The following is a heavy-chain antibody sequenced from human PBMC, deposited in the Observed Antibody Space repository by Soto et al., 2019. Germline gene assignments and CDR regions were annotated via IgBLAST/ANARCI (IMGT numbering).Heavy chain of an antibody. CDR3: ARDWYNWNYQSYYFDY. J-gene: IGHJ4*02. D-gene: IGHD1-7*01. V-gene: IGHV3-48*02. Sequence: GGSLRLSCAASGFTFSSYSMNWVRQAPGKGLEWVSYISSSSSTIYYADSVKGRFTISRDNAKNSLYLQMNSLRDEDTAVYYCARDWYNWNYQSYYFDYWGQGTLVTVSS. CDR1: GFTFSSYS. CDR2: ISSSSSTI.